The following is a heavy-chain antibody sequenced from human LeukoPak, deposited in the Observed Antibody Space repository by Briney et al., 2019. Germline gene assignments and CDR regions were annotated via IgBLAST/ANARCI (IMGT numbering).Heavy chain of an antibody. CDR2: IKGEPDGGTT. CDR1: GFTFDKAW. V-gene: IGHV3-15*01. J-gene: IGHJ4*02. Sequence: GGSLRLSCAASGFTFDKAWMSWVRQAQGKGLEWIGHIKGEPDGGTTRYAASVKGRFFISKDYSKNMVYLQMSSLESDDTAVYYCTTDRGLAIRPLFDYWGQGTLVTVSS. D-gene: IGHD3-10*01. CDR3: TTDRGLAIRPLFDY.